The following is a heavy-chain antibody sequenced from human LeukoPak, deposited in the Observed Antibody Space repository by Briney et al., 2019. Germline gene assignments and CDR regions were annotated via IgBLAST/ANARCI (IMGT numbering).Heavy chain of an antibody. CDR2: IYTSGST. V-gene: IGHV4-4*07. J-gene: IGHJ4*02. Sequence: SETLSLTCTVSGGSLSSYDWRWIRQPAGKGLEWIGRIYTSGSTNYNPSLKSRVTMSVDTSKNQFSLKLSSVTAADTAVYYCAREGPGSSFDYWGQGTLVTVSS. CDR3: AREGPGSSFDY. D-gene: IGHD1-26*01. CDR1: GGSLSSYD.